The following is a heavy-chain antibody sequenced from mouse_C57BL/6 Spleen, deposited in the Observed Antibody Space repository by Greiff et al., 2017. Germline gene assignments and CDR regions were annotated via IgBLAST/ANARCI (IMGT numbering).Heavy chain of an antibody. CDR2: IHPNSGST. D-gene: IGHD2-4*01. V-gene: IGHV1-64*01. J-gene: IGHJ3*01. CDR3: ARSRDYDPFAY. Sequence: QVQLKQPGAELVKPGASVKLSCKASGYTFTSYWMHWVKQRPGQGLEWIGMIHPNSGSTNYNEKFKSKATLTVDKSSSTAYMQLSSLTSEDSAVYYCARSRDYDPFAYWGQGTLVTVSA. CDR1: GYTFTSYW.